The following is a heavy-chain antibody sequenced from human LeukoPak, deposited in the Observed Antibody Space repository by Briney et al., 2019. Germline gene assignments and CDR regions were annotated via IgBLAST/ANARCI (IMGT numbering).Heavy chain of an antibody. CDR1: GFTFDDYG. CDR3: ARERGGDYSNYYYYYSMDV. J-gene: IGHJ6*03. Sequence: GGSLRLSCAASGFTFDDYGMSWVRQAPGKGLEWVSGINWNGVTTRYADSVKGRFTISRDNAKDSLYLQMNSLRAEDAAFYYCARERGGDYSNYYYYYSMDVWGKGTTVTVSS. CDR2: INWNGVTT. D-gene: IGHD4-11*01. V-gene: IGHV3-20*04.